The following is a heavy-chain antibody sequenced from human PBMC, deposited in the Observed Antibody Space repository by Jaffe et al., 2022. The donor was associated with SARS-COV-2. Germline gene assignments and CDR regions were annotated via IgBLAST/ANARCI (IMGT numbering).Heavy chain of an antibody. CDR1: GHTLTNFY. CDR2: VYISGSSSP. Sequence: QVQLVQSGAEVKKPGASVKVSCKASGHTLTNFYIHWVRQAPGQGLEWMGIVYISGSSSPSYAQKLQGRVTLTRDTSTSTAYMELSSLRSEDTAIYYCATMDTTIAAGFDPWGQGTLVTVSS. D-gene: IGHD6-13*01. J-gene: IGHJ5*02. V-gene: IGHV1-46*04. CDR3: ATMDTTIAAGFDP.